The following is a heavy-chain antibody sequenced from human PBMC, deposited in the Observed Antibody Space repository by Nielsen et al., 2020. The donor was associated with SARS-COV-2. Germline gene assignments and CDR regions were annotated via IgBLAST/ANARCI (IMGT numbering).Heavy chain of an antibody. Sequence: ASVKVSCKVSGYTLTELSMHWVRQAPGKGLEWMGGFDPEDGETIYAQKFQGRVTMTEGTSTDTAYMELSSLRSEDTAVYYCATAHGARIAAAGAGWGAFDIWGQGTMVTDSS. V-gene: IGHV1-24*01. J-gene: IGHJ3*02. CDR3: ATAHGARIAAAGAGWGAFDI. D-gene: IGHD6-13*01. CDR2: FDPEDGET. CDR1: GYTLTELS.